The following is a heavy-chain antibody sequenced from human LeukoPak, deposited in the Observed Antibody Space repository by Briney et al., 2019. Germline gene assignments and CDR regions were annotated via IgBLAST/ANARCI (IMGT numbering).Heavy chain of an antibody. V-gene: IGHV4-39*07. CDR1: GDSISSSSSY. CDR3: ARLTVTPFVYFDY. CDR2: IFYSGST. J-gene: IGHJ4*02. Sequence: PSETLSLTCTVSGDSISSSSSYWGWIRQPPGKGLEWIGSIFYSGSTYYNPSLKSRVTISIVASKNQFSLKLSSVTAADTAVYYCARLTVTPFVYFDYWGQGTLVTVSS. D-gene: IGHD4-17*01.